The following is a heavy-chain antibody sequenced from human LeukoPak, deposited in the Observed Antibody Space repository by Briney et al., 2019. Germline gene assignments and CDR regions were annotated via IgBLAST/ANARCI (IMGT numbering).Heavy chain of an antibody. CDR2: ISPNSGGT. D-gene: IGHD2-2*01. J-gene: IGHJ4*02. CDR3: AREETYCSSTSCHLDY. Sequence: ASVKVSCTASGYTFTVYYIHWARQAPGQGLEWVGWISPNSGGTNYAQNFQGRVTMTRDTSISTAYMELSRLRSDDTAVYYCAREETYCSSTSCHLDYWGQGTLVTVSS. CDR1: GYTFTVYY. V-gene: IGHV1-2*02.